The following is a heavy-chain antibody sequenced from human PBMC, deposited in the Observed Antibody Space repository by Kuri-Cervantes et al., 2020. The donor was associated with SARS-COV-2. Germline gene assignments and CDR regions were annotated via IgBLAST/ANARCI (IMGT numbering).Heavy chain of an antibody. CDR3: ARVSGYCSSTSCRSYGYYYYYGMDV. J-gene: IGHJ6*02. CDR1: GGSVSNYY. D-gene: IGHD2-2*01. Sequence: SETLSLTCTVSGGSVSNYYWSWIRQPPGKGLEWIGYVSYTGNTYYNPSLKSRVAVSVETTKNQFSLNLRSVTAADTAVYYCARVSGYCSSTSCRSYGYYYYYGMDVWGQGTTVTVSS. CDR2: VSYTGNT. V-gene: IGHV4-59*02.